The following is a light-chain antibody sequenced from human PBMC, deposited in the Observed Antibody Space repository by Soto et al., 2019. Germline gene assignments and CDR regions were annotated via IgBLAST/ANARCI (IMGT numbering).Light chain of an antibody. J-gene: IGLJ2*01. CDR2: LEGSGSY. Sequence: QSVLTQSSSASASLGSSVKLTCTLSSGHSSYIIAWHQQQPGKAPRYLMKLEGSGSYNKGSGVPDRFSGSSSGADRYLTISNLQFDDEAEYYSETWDSNTQVFGGGTKVTVL. CDR3: ETWDSNTQV. V-gene: IGLV4-60*02. CDR1: SGHSSYI.